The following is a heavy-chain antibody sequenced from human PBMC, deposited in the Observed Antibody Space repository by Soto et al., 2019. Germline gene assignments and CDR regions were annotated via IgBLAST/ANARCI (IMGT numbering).Heavy chain of an antibody. CDR3: ARDTSSSVLKRPFDP. D-gene: IGHD6-6*01. J-gene: IGHJ5*02. V-gene: IGHV1-3*01. Sequence: FQGRVTITRDTSASTAYMGLSSLRSEDTAVYYCARDTSSSVLKRPFDPWGQGTLVTVSS.